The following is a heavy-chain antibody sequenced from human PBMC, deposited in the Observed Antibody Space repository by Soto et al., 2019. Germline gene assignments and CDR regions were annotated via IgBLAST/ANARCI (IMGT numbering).Heavy chain of an antibody. V-gene: IGHV3-23*01. CDR2: ISGSGGST. CDR1: GFTFSSYA. CDR3: AKGGSYCYGSGRRFMDV. J-gene: IGHJ6*02. Sequence: GGSLRLSCAASGFTFSSYAMSWVRQAPGKGLEWVSAISGSGGSTYYADSVKGRFTISRDNSKNTLYLQMNSLRAEDTAVYYCAKGGSYCYGSGRRFMDVWGQGTTVTVSS. D-gene: IGHD3-10*01.